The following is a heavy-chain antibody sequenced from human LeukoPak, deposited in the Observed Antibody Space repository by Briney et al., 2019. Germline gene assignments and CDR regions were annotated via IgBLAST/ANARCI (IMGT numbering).Heavy chain of an antibody. CDR2: IYLDDFDV. CDR1: GYSFTNYW. D-gene: IGHD1-26*01. Sequence: GESLKISCKGSGYSFTNYWIGWVRQMPGKGLEWMGIIYLDDFDVRYSPSFQGQVTISADKSITTAYLQWSSLKASDTAIYYCARHGKLSSSRNWFDPWGQGTLVTVSS. J-gene: IGHJ5*02. CDR3: ARHGKLSSSRNWFDP. V-gene: IGHV5-51*01.